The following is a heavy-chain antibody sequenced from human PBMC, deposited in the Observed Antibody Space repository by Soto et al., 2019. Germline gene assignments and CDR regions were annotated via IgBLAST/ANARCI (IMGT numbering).Heavy chain of an antibody. J-gene: IGHJ3*02. CDR1: GGSISSGDYY. Sequence: QVQLQESGPGLVKPSQTLSLTCTVSGGSISSGDYYWSWIRQPPGKGLEWIGYIDYSGSTYYNPSHKSRVTISVDTSKNQFSLKLSSVTAADTAVYYCARWNSGYDYVYAFDIWGQGTMVTVSS. V-gene: IGHV4-30-4*01. CDR2: IDYSGST. D-gene: IGHD5-12*01. CDR3: ARWNSGYDYVYAFDI.